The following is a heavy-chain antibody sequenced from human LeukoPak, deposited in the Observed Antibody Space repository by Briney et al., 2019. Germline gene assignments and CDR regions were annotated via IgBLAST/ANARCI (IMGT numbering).Heavy chain of an antibody. Sequence: SETLSLTCTVSGGSISSSSYYWGWIRQPPGKGLEWIGSIYYSGSTYYNPSLKSRVTISVDTSKNQFSLKLSSVTAADTAVYYCARSRGASDYWGQGTLVTVSS. D-gene: IGHD3-10*01. CDR1: GGSISSSSYY. CDR2: IYYSGST. CDR3: ARSRGASDY. V-gene: IGHV4-39*07. J-gene: IGHJ4*02.